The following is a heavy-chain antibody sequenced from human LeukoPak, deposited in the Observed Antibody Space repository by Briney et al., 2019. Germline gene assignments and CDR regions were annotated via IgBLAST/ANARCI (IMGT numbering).Heavy chain of an antibody. V-gene: IGHV3-7*03. CDR3: ARGRRHYGSGSYPVDY. J-gene: IGHJ4*02. CDR2: IKQDGSEK. Sequence: GGSLRLSCAASGFTFSSYWMSWVRQAPGKGLEWVANIKQDGSEKYYVDSVKGRFTISRDNAKSSLYLQMNSLRAEDTAVYYCARGRRHYGSGSYPVDYWGQGTLVTVSS. D-gene: IGHD3-10*01. CDR1: GFTFSSYW.